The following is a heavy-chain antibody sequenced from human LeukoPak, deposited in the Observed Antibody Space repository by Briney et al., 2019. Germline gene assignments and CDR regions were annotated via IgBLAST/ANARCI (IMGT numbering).Heavy chain of an antibody. CDR2: ISSSGSTI. Sequence: GGSLRLSCAASGFTFSSYEMNWVRQAPGKGLEWVSYISSSGSTIYYADSVKGRFTISRDNSKNTLYLQMNSLRVEDTAVYYCAKERAAAVEGYFDYWGQGTLVTVSS. V-gene: IGHV3-48*03. CDR3: AKERAAAVEGYFDY. J-gene: IGHJ4*02. D-gene: IGHD6-13*01. CDR1: GFTFSSYE.